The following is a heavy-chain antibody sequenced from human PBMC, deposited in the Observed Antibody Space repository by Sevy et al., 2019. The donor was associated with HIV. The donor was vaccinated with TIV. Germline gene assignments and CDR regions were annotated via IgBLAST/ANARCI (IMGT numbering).Heavy chain of an antibody. J-gene: IGHJ4*02. V-gene: IGHV3-7*01. CDR1: GFKFNAYW. Sequence: GGSLRLSCAASGFKFNAYWMSWVRQAPGKGLEWVANINQDGGVTYYVDSVRGRFTISRDNGRNLVFLQMNSLRVDDTALYFCVRAIAKDGSFWGQGTLVTVSS. D-gene: IGHD6-13*01. CDR2: INQDGGVT. CDR3: VRAIAKDGSF.